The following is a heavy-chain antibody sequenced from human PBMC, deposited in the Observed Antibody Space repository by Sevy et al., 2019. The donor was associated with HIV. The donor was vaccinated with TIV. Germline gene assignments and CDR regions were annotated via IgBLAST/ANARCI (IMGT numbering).Heavy chain of an antibody. CDR3: VRGRYDFWSGYYGGFFDY. Sequence: SETLSLTCTVSGGSISSGGYYWSWIRQHPWKGLEWIGYIYYSGSTYYNPSLKSRVTISVDTSKNQFSLKLSSVTAADTAVYYCVRGRYDFWSGYYGGFFDYWGQGTLVTVSS. CDR1: GGSISSGGYY. D-gene: IGHD3-3*01. J-gene: IGHJ4*02. V-gene: IGHV4-31*03. CDR2: IYYSGST.